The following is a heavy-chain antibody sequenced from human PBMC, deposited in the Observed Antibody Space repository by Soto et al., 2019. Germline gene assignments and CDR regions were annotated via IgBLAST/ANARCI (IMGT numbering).Heavy chain of an antibody. D-gene: IGHD2-8*02. Sequence: PGGSLRLSCEASGCIFSSYAMNWVRQAPGKGLQWVSSITGSSDYTSYIASVKGRFTISRDNSKNTLYLQMNSLRAEDTAVYFCAKEQTTGANYALDYWSQGTLVTVSS. CDR2: ITGSSDYT. CDR3: AKEQTTGANYALDY. V-gene: IGHV3-23*01. J-gene: IGHJ4*02. CDR1: GCIFSSYA.